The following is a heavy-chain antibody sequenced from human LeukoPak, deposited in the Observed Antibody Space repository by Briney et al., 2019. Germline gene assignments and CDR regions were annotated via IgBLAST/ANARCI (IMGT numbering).Heavy chain of an antibody. CDR1: RGSFSGYY. CDR2: INHGGIT. J-gene: IGHJ5*02. CDR3: ARPLGYCSSTSCPQPWFDP. Sequence: SETLSLTCAVYRGSFSGYYWSWIRQPPGKGLEWIGEINHGGITNYNPSLKSRVIISVDTSKNEFSLKLSSVTAADTAVYYCARPLGYCSSTSCPQPWFDPWGQGTLVTVSS. D-gene: IGHD2-2*01. V-gene: IGHV4-34*01.